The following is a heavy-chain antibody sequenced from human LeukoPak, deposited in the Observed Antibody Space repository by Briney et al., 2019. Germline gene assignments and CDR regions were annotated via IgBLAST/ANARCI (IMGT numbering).Heavy chain of an antibody. Sequence: SETLSLTCTVSGGSISSGSISSYYWSWIRQPPGKGLEWIGYIYYSGSTNYNPSLKSRVTISVDTSKNQFSLKLSSVTAADTAVYYCAREGYSYDSSGYSNYWGQGTLVTVSS. CDR3: AREGYSYDSSGYSNY. CDR2: IYYSGST. CDR1: GGSISSGSISSYY. J-gene: IGHJ4*02. V-gene: IGHV4-61*01. D-gene: IGHD3-22*01.